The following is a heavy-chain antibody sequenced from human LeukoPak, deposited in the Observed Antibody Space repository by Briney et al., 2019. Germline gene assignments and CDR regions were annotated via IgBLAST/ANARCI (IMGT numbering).Heavy chain of an antibody. J-gene: IGHJ6*02. CDR2: IYYSGST. CDR3: ARDTAARPDGYYYYGMDV. Sequence: PSETLSLTCTVSGGSISSYYWSWIRQPPGKGLEWIGYIYYSGSTNYNPSLKSRVTMSVDTSKNQFSLKLSSVTAADTAVYYCARDTAARPDGYYYYGMDVWGQGTTVTVSS. D-gene: IGHD6-6*01. CDR1: GGSISSYY. V-gene: IGHV4-59*01.